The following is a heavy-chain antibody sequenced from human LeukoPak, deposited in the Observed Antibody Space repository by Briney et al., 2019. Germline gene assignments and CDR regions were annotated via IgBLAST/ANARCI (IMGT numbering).Heavy chain of an antibody. V-gene: IGHV1-2*02. D-gene: IGHD3-3*01. CDR3: ARGITSFTLFGVVIY. Sequence: AAVKVSCKTSGYNFPGYDIHWVRQAPGHGPEWMGLINPNNGGTEYAQRFQGRVTMTRDTSISTHFMELSGLRSDDTDVYYCARGITSFTLFGVVIYWGQGTAVTVSS. CDR2: INPNNGGT. CDR1: GYNFPGYD. J-gene: IGHJ4*02.